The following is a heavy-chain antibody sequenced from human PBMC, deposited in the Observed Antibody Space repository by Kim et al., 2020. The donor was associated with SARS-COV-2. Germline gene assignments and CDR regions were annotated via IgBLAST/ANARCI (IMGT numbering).Heavy chain of an antibody. J-gene: IGHJ2*01. CDR2: IYYSGST. CDR1: GGSISSSSYY. D-gene: IGHD6-19*01. CDR3: AREKYLKQWLVVGL. V-gene: IGHV4-39*07. Sequence: SETLSLTCTVSGGSISSSSYYWGWIRQPPGKGLEWIGSIYYSGSTYYNPSLKSRVTISVDTSKNQFSLKLSSVTAADTAVYYCAREKYLKQWLVVGLWGRGTLVTVSS.